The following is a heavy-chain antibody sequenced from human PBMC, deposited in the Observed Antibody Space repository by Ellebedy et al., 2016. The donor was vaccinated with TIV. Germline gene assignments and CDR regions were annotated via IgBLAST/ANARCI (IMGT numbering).Heavy chain of an antibody. CDR3: ARGISGSGNYYPNWFDP. CDR1: GGTFSNYG. V-gene: IGHV1-69*04. D-gene: IGHD3-10*01. J-gene: IGHJ5*02. CDR2: IIPILDIA. Sequence: AASVKVSCKASGGTFSNYGISWVRQAPGQGLEWMGRIIPILDIANYAQKFQGRVTITADKSTTTAYMELSSLRSEDTAVYFCARGISGSGNYYPNWFDPWGQGTLVTVSS.